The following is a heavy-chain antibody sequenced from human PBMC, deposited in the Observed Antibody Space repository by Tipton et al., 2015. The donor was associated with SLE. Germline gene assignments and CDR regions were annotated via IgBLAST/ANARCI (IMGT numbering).Heavy chain of an antibody. Sequence: SLRLSCAASGFTFSIYSMHWVRHSPGKGLEWVAVISYDGNNKYFADSVKGRFTTSRDNSKNTLYLQMNSLGAEDTAVYFCARHAVPGPRFDYRRSWGIVPWGQGTLVGVSS. J-gene: IGHJ5*02. CDR3: ARHAVPGPRFDYRRSWGIVP. CDR2: ISYDGNNK. D-gene: IGHD3-16*01. V-gene: IGHV3-30*04. CDR1: GFTFSIYS.